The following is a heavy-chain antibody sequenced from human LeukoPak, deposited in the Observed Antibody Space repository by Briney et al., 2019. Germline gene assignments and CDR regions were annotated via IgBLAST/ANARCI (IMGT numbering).Heavy chain of an antibody. CDR3: ARDRGGEMAILWVLDY. D-gene: IGHD5-24*01. V-gene: IGHV3-30*04. Sequence: GGSLRLSCAASGFTFNNYAIHWVRQAPGKGLEWVAVISYDGSITYYADSVKGRFTISRDNSKNTLYLQMNSLRAEDTAVYYCARDRGGEMAILWVLDYWGQGTLVTVSS. CDR1: GFTFNNYA. J-gene: IGHJ4*02. CDR2: ISYDGSIT.